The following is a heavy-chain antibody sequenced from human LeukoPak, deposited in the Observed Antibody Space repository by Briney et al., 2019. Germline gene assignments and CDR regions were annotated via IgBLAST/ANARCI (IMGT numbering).Heavy chain of an antibody. J-gene: IGHJ6*03. CDR1: GYTFTSYD. CDR2: MNPNSGNT. V-gene: IGHV1-8*01. CDR3: ARWEKGYSYGYLYYYYMDV. D-gene: IGHD5-18*01. Sequence: ASVKVSCKASGYTFTSYDINWVRQATGQRLEWMEWMNPNSGNTGYAQKFQGRVTMTRNTSISTAYMELSSLRSEDTAVYYCARWEKGYSYGYLYYYYMDVWGKGTTVTVSS.